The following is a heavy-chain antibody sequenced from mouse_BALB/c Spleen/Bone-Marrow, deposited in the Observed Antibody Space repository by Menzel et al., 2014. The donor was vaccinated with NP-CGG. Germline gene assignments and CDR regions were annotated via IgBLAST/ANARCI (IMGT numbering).Heavy chain of an antibody. CDR2: IDPANGNT. V-gene: IGHV14-3*02. CDR3: ARYYYAMDY. CDR1: GSNIKDTY. J-gene: IGHJ4*01. Sequence: EVKLQESGAELVKPGASVKLSCTASGSNIKDTYMHWVKQRPEQGLEWIGRIDPANGNTKYDPKFQGKATITADTSSNTAYLQLSSLTSEDTAVYYCARYYYAMDYWGQGTSVTVSS.